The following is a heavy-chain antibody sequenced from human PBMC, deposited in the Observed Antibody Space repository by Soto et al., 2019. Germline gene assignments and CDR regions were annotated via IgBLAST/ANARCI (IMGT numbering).Heavy chain of an antibody. V-gene: IGHV1-3*01. J-gene: IGHJ4*02. CDR1: GYTFTGYA. Sequence: GASVKVSCKASGYTFTGYAMHWVRQAPGQRLEWMGWINAGNGNTEYSQKFQGRVTITRDTSASTAYMELSSLRSEDTAVYYCARAVAVAADFDYWGQGTLVTVPQ. CDR3: ARAVAVAADFDY. CDR2: INAGNGNT. D-gene: IGHD6-19*01.